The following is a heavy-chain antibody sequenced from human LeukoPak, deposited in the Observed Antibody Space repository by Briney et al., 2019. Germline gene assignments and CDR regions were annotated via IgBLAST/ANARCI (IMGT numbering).Heavy chain of an antibody. J-gene: IGHJ4*02. D-gene: IGHD3-9*01. V-gene: IGHV3-74*01. CDR2: INSDGSST. CDR1: GFTFSSYW. CDR3: ARDRVRYFDWLPLDY. Sequence: GGSLRLSCAASGFTFSSYWMHWVRQAPGKGLVWVSRINSDGSSTSYADSVKGRFTISRDNAKNTLYLQMNSLRAEDTAVYYCARDRVRYFDWLPLDYWGQGTLVTVSS.